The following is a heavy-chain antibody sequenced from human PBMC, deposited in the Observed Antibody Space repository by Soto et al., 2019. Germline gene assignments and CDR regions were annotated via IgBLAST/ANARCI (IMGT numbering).Heavy chain of an antibody. CDR2: ISSSSNYI. V-gene: IGHV3-21*01. J-gene: IGHJ4*02. Sequence: GGSLRLSCAASGFTFSTYSMNWVRQAPGRGLEWVSSISSSSNYIYYGDAVKGRFTISRDNSKNTLYLQMNSLRPEDTAVYYCAKAASTSFYFDYWGQGTLVTVSS. D-gene: IGHD2-2*01. CDR3: AKAASTSFYFDY. CDR1: GFTFSTYS.